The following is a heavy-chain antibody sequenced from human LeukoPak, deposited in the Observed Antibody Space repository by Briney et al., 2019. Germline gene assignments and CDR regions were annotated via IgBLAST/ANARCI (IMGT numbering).Heavy chain of an antibody. CDR2: ISAYNGNT. CDR3: ARDREELWFGELLSYYYYYGMDV. D-gene: IGHD3-10*01. Sequence: GASVKVSCKASGYTFTSYGISWVRQAPGQGLEWMGWISAYNGNTNYAQKLQGRVTMTTDTSTSTAYMELRSLRSDGTAVYYCARDREELWFGELLSYYYYYGMDVWGQGTTVTVSS. J-gene: IGHJ6*02. CDR1: GYTFTSYG. V-gene: IGHV1-18*01.